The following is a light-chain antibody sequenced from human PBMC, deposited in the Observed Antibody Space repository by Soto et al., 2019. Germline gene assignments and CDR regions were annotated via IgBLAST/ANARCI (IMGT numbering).Light chain of an antibody. J-gene: IGKJ1*01. CDR2: KAS. V-gene: IGKV1-5*03. CDR3: QQYNTYPWT. Sequence: DIQMTQSPSTLSASVGDRVTITCRASQSISSWLAWYQQKPGKAPKVLIYKASSLESGVPSRFSGSGSVTKLTLTISSLQPYDFATYYCQQYNTYPWTFGQGTQVEIK. CDR1: QSISSW.